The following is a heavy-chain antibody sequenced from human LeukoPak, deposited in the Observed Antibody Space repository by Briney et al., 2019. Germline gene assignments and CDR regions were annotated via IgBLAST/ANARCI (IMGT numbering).Heavy chain of an antibody. V-gene: IGHV3-21*04. J-gene: IGHJ6*03. Sequence: PGGSLRLSCAASAFTFSNYNMNWVRQAPGKGLEWVSSITSSSTYIYYADSVKGRFTISRDNSKNTLYLQMNSLRAEDTAVYYCAKDGDSSSWYVYYYYYMDVWGKGTTVTISS. CDR2: ITSSSTYI. CDR3: AKDGDSSSWYVYYYYYMDV. D-gene: IGHD6-13*01. CDR1: AFTFSNYN.